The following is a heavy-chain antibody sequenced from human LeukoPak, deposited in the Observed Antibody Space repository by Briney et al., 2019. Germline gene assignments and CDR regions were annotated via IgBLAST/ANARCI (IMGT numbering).Heavy chain of an antibody. CDR2: IYHSGST. D-gene: IGHD2-2*01. Sequence: SETLSLTCTVSGGSISSGGYYWSWIRQPPGKGLEWIGYIYHSGSTYYNPSLKSRVTISVDRSKNQFSLKLSSVTAADTAVYYCARGRLQLPQDWGQGTLVTVSS. V-gene: IGHV4-30-2*01. J-gene: IGHJ4*02. CDR3: ARGRLQLPQD. CDR1: GGSISSGGYY.